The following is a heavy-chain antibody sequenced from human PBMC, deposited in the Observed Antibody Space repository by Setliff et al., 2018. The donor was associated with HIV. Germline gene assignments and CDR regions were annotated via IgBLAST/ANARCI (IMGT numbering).Heavy chain of an antibody. CDR2: ISYSGNA. Sequence: PSETLSLTCNVSGGSMSSGIQYWGWVRQSPGKGLEWIGTISYSGNAYYNPSLKSRVTISVDTSKSQFSLNVKSMTAADTAIYYCARRGSSWYSHWFDPWGQGTLVTVSS. D-gene: IGHD6-13*01. J-gene: IGHJ5*02. CDR1: GGSMSSGIQY. CDR3: ARRGSSWYSHWFDP. V-gene: IGHV4-39*01.